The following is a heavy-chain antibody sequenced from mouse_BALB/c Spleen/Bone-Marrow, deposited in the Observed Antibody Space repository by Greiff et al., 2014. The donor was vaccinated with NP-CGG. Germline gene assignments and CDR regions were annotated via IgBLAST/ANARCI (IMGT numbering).Heavy chain of an antibody. CDR2: IDPANGNT. J-gene: IGHJ3*01. V-gene: IGHV14-3*02. CDR3: ATYYYGSSWGFVY. Sequence: VQLKDSGAELVKPGASVKLSCTASGFNIKDTYMHWVKQRPEQGLEWIGRIDPANGNTKYDPKFQGKATITADTSSNTAYLQLSSLTSEDTAVYYCATYYYGSSWGFVYWGQGTLVTVSA. D-gene: IGHD1-1*01. CDR1: GFNIKDTY.